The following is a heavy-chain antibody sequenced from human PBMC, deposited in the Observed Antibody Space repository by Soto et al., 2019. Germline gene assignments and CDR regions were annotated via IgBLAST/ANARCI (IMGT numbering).Heavy chain of an antibody. CDR3: ARGGGGDDAFDI. CDR2: INPSGGST. CDR1: GYTFTSYY. J-gene: IGHJ3*02. Sequence: QVQLVQSGAEVKKPGASVKVSCKASGYTFTSYYMHWVRQAPGQGLEWMGLINPSGGSTSYAQTFRGRVSMTRDMSTSTVYMELSSLRSEDTAVYCCARGGGGDDAFDIWGQGTTVTVSS. D-gene: IGHD2-21*01. V-gene: IGHV1-46*01.